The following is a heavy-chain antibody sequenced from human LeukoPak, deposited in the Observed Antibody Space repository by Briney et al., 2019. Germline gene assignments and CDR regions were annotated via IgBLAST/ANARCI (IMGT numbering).Heavy chain of an antibody. D-gene: IGHD3-10*01. CDR3: ARGRYFGSGFYFDY. Sequence: ASVKVSCKASGYSFTNYYMHWVRQAPGQGFEWMGMINPRGGTTTDAQQLQGRVTLTSDTSTSTFYMDVSGLTSDDTAVYFCARGRYFGSGFYFDYWGQGTLVTVSS. J-gene: IGHJ4*02. CDR1: GYSFTNYY. CDR2: INPRGGTT. V-gene: IGHV1-46*04.